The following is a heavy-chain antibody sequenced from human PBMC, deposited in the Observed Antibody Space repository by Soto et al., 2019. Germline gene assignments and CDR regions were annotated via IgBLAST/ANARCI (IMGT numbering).Heavy chain of an antibody. CDR3: ARDHVVSRNWFDP. J-gene: IGHJ5*02. Sequence: EVKLVESGGGLVQPGGSLRLSCAASGYTFSSYWMHWVRQAPGKGLVWVSRINSDGSSTSYADSVKGRFTISRDNAKNTLYLQMNSLRAEDTAVYYCARDHVVSRNWFDPWGQGTLVTVSS. CDR1: GYTFSSYW. D-gene: IGHD2-21*01. V-gene: IGHV3-74*01. CDR2: INSDGSST.